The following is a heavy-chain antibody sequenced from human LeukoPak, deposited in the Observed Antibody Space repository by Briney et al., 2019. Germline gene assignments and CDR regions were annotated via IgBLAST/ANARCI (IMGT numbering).Heavy chain of an antibody. Sequence: PGGSLRLSCPASGFTFSSFAVHWVRQAPAKGLEWVAVISYDGNNKYYADSVKGRFTISRDDSKSTLYLQMNSLRAEDTALYYCAKGWDSSSWSEDAFDIWGQGTMVTVSS. V-gene: IGHV3-30*04. D-gene: IGHD6-13*01. J-gene: IGHJ3*02. CDR1: GFTFSSFA. CDR2: ISYDGNNK. CDR3: AKGWDSSSWSEDAFDI.